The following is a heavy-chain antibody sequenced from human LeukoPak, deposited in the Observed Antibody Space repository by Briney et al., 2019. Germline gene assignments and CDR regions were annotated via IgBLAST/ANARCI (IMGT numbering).Heavy chain of an antibody. Sequence: SETLSLTCTVSGGSVNSGSYYWSWIRQPPGRGVEWIEYIYYSGSTNYNPSLKSRVTIAVDTSKNQFSLKLSSVTAADTAVYYCASRYSYGYYYFDYWGQGTLVTVSS. D-gene: IGHD5-18*01. V-gene: IGHV4-61*01. J-gene: IGHJ4*02. CDR2: IYYSGST. CDR1: GGSVNSGSYY. CDR3: ASRYSYGYYYFDY.